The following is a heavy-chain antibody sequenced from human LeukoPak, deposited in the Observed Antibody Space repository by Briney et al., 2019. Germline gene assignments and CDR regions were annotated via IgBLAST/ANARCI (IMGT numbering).Heavy chain of an antibody. Sequence: ASVKVSCKASGYTFTSYGISWVRQAPGQGLEWMGGIIPIFGTANYAQKFQGRVTITTDESTSTAYMELSSLRSEDTAVYYCARAVMGYYFDYWGQGTLVTVSS. D-gene: IGHD3-16*01. CDR2: IIPIFGTA. J-gene: IGHJ4*02. V-gene: IGHV1-69*05. CDR3: ARAVMGYYFDY. CDR1: GYTFTSYG.